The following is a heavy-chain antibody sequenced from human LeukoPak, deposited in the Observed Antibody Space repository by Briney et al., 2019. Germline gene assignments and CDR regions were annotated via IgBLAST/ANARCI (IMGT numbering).Heavy chain of an antibody. D-gene: IGHD3-22*01. CDR2: IYSGGNT. CDR1: GLTVSSNC. J-gene: IGHJ4*02. Sequence: GGSLRLSCVGSGLTVSSNCISWVLQAPGKGLEWFSFIYSGGNTYYADSVKGRFTISRDNSKNTVHLQMNSLRAEDTAMYYCARLAGDYSHPYDYWGQGTLVTVSS. CDR3: ARLAGDYSHPYDY. V-gene: IGHV3-53*01.